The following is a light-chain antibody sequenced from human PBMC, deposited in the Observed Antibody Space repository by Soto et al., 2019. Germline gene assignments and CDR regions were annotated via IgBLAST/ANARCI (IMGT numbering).Light chain of an antibody. CDR2: DVN. CDR3: CSNAGSYTYV. V-gene: IGLV2-11*01. J-gene: IGLJ1*01. CDR1: SSDVGGYNF. Sequence: QSALTHPRSVSGSPGQSVTISCTGTSSDVGGYNFVSWYQQHPGKAPKLMIYDVNKRPSGVPDRFSGSKSGNTASLTISGLQAEDEADYYCCSNAGSYTYVFGTGTKLTVL.